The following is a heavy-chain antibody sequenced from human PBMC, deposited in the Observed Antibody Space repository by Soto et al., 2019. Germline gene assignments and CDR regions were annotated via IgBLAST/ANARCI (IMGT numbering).Heavy chain of an antibody. Sequence: PGGSLRLSCAASGFTFSGSAMHWVRQASGKGLEWVGRIRSKANSYATAYAASVKGRFTISRDDSKNTAYLQMNSLKTADTAVYYCARVSGSYSGFFDYWGQGTLVTVSS. J-gene: IGHJ4*02. CDR2: IRSKANSYAT. V-gene: IGHV3-73*01. D-gene: IGHD1-26*01. CDR1: GFTFSGSA. CDR3: ARVSGSYSGFFDY.